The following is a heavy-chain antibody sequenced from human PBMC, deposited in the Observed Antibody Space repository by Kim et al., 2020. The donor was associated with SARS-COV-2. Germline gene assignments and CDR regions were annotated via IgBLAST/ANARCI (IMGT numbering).Heavy chain of an antibody. V-gene: IGHV4-34*01. CDR1: GGSFSGYY. D-gene: IGHD4-4*01. CDR2: INHSGST. J-gene: IGHJ4*02. CDR3: ARDTVTGLTDY. Sequence: SETLSLTCAVYGGSFSGYYWSWIRQPPGKGLEWIGEINHSGSTNYNPSLKSRVTISVDTSKNQFSLKLSSVTAADTAVYYCARDTVTGLTDYWGQGTLVTVSS.